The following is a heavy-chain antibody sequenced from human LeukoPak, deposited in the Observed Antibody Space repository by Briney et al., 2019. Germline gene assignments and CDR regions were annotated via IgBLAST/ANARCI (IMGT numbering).Heavy chain of an antibody. CDR3: ARDLRITIFGGYYYMDV. CDR2: INPSGGST. Sequence: ASVKASCKASGYTFTSYYMHWVRQAPGQGLEWMGIINPSGGSTSYAQKFQGRVTMTRDMSTSTVYMELSSLRSEDTAVYYCARDLRITIFGGYYYMDVWGKGTTVTVSS. J-gene: IGHJ6*03. CDR1: GYTFTSYY. V-gene: IGHV1-46*01. D-gene: IGHD3-3*01.